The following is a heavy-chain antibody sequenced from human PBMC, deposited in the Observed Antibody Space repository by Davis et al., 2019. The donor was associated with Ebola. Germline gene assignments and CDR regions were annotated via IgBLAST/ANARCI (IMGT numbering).Heavy chain of an antibody. CDR3: AGEGGNSYFDY. Sequence: SETLSLTCTVSGGSITSYYWSWIRQPQGKGLEWIGYIYYSGRTSYNPSLESRLTISVDTSKNQFSLKLTSMTVADTALYYCAGEGGNSYFDYWGQGILVTVSS. J-gene: IGHJ4*02. V-gene: IGHV4-59*01. D-gene: IGHD4-23*01. CDR2: IYYSGRT. CDR1: GGSITSYY.